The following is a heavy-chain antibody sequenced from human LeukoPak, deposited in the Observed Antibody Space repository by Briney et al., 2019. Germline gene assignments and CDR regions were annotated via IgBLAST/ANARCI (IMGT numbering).Heavy chain of an antibody. V-gene: IGHV4-31*03. CDR3: ARSYYDSSGYFTDEPYYFDY. D-gene: IGHD3-22*01. CDR1: GGSISSGGYY. J-gene: IGHJ4*02. Sequence: SQTLSLTCTVSGGSISSGGYYWSWIRQHPGKGLEWIGYIYYSGSTYYNPSLKSRVTISVDTSKNQFSLKLSSVTAADTAVYYCARSYYDSSGYFTDEPYYFDYWGQGTLVTVSS. CDR2: IYYSGST.